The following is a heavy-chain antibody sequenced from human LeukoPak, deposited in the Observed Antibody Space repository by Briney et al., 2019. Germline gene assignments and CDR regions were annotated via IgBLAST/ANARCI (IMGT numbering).Heavy chain of an antibody. CDR1: GFTFSSYG. CDR2: IWYDGSNK. CDR3: ASAQGIAAAGDY. V-gene: IGHV3-33*01. D-gene: IGHD6-13*01. Sequence: GRSLRLSCAASGFTFSSYGMHWVRQAPGKGLEWVAVIWYDGSNKYYADSVKGRFTISRHNSKNTLYLQMNSLRAEDTAVYYCASAQGIAAAGDYWGQGTLVTVSS. J-gene: IGHJ4*02.